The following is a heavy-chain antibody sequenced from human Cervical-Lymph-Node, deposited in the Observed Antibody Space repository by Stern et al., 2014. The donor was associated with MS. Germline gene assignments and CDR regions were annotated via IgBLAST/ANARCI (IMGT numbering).Heavy chain of an antibody. J-gene: IGHJ6*02. V-gene: IGHV1-24*01. CDR1: GYTLTELS. CDR3: ATDRDDFLSGYSAPTKGYGLDV. Sequence: VQLVQSGAEVKKPGASVKVSCKVSGYTLTELSMHWVRQAPGKGLAWMGGFDPEDGETIYAQKFQGRVTMTEDTSADTAYMELSSLRSEDTAVYYCATDRDDFLSGYSAPTKGYGLDVWGQGTTVTVTS. CDR2: FDPEDGET. D-gene: IGHD3-3*01.